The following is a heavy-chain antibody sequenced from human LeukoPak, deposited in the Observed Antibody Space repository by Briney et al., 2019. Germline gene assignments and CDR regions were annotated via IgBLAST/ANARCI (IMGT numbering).Heavy chain of an antibody. Sequence: GGSLRLSCAASGFTFSSYGMHWVRQAPGKGLEWVAVIWYDGSNKYYVDSVKGRFTVSRDNSKNTLYLQMNSLRAEDTAVYYCARGAYGSGTYHDFDIWGQGTMVTVSS. V-gene: IGHV3-33*01. J-gene: IGHJ3*02. CDR2: IWYDGSNK. D-gene: IGHD3-10*01. CDR1: GFTFSSYG. CDR3: ARGAYGSGTYHDFDI.